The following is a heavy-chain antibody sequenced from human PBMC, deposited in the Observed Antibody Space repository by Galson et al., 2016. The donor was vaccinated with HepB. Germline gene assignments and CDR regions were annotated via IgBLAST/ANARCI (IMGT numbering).Heavy chain of an antibody. D-gene: IGHD3-3*01. Sequence: SLRLSCAASGFTFNRYWMHWVRQAPGKGLVWVSRVSADGRNPNHADSVKGRFTISRDNSKSTLFLQMNSLRVEDTAVYYCARGEYYDLWNAYSDYYGMDVWGKGTTVTVSS. CDR2: VSADGRNP. CDR3: ARGEYYDLWNAYSDYYGMDV. J-gene: IGHJ6*04. V-gene: IGHV3-74*01. CDR1: GFTFNRYW.